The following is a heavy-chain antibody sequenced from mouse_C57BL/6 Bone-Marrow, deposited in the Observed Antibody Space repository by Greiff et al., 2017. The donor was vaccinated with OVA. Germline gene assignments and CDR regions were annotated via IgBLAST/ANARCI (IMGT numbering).Heavy chain of an antibody. J-gene: IGHJ3*01. V-gene: IGHV1-81*01. CDR2: IYPRSGNT. Sequence: QAQLQQSGAELARPGASVKLSCKASGYTFTSYGISWVKQRTGQGLEWIGEIYPRSGNTYYNEKFKGKATLTADKSSSTAYMELRSLTSEDSAVYFCDFYYYGSSAYWVQGTLVTVSA. CDR3: DFYYYGSSAY. CDR1: GYTFTSYG. D-gene: IGHD1-1*01.